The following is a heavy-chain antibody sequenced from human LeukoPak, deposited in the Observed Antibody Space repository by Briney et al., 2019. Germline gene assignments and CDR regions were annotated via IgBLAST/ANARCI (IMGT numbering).Heavy chain of an antibody. Sequence: SVRVSCKASGYTFTGYYMHWVRQAPGQGLEWMGGIIPIFGTANYAQKFQGRVTITADESTSTAYMELSSLRSEDTAVYYCARPLSSGRYYYYYGMDVWGQGTTVTVSS. V-gene: IGHV1-69*13. CDR2: IIPIFGTA. D-gene: IGHD6-19*01. CDR1: GYTFTGYY. J-gene: IGHJ6*02. CDR3: ARPLSSGRYYYYYGMDV.